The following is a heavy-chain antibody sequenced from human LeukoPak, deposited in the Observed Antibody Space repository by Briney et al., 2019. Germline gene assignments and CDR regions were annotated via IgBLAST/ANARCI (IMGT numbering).Heavy chain of an antibody. V-gene: IGHV4-39*01. J-gene: IGHJ4*02. D-gene: IGHD4-17*01. CDR1: GGSISSSSYY. CDR2: IYYSGST. Sequence: PSETLSLTCTVSGGSISSSSYYWGWIRQPPGKGLEWIGSIYYSGSTYYNPSLKSRVTISVDTSKNQFSLKLSSVTAADTAVYYCARHSDYGDLPGDFDYWGQGTLVTVSS. CDR3: ARHSDYGDLPGDFDY.